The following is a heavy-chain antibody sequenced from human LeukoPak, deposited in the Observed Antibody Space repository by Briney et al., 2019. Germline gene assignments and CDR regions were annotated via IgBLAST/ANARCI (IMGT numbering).Heavy chain of an antibody. CDR2: ISYSGST. V-gene: IGHV4-59*01. CDR3: ARDDYRGVTNFDP. J-gene: IGHJ5*02. CDR1: GGSISPYF. Sequence: SETLSLTCTVSGGSISPYFWSWIRQPPGKGLEWIGYISYSGSTNYNPSLKSRVTISVDTSKKQFSLQLSSVTAADTAVYYCARDDYRGVTNFDPWGQGTLVTVSS. D-gene: IGHD3-10*01.